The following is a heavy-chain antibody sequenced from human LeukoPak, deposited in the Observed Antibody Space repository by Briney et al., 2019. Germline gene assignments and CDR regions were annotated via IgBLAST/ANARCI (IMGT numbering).Heavy chain of an antibody. CDR3: ARFAAGGSYYYYMDV. CDR1: GFTFSVYY. V-gene: IGHV3-11*01. CDR2: ISSSGSTI. J-gene: IGHJ6*03. Sequence: GGSLRLSCAASGFTFSVYYMSWIRQAPGKGLEWVSYISSSGSTIYYADSVKGRFTISRDNAKNSLYLQMNSLRAEDTAVYYCARFAAGGSYYYYMDVWGKGTTVTVSS. D-gene: IGHD6-25*01.